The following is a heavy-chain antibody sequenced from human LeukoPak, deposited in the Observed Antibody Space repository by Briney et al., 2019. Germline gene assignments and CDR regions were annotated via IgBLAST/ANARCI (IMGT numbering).Heavy chain of an antibody. CDR1: GGSISSGSYY. D-gene: IGHD3-3*01. Sequence: SETLSLTCTVSGGSISSGSYYWSWIRQPAGKGLEWIGRIYTSRSTNYNPSLNRRATITVNTSKNQFSLKLSSVTAADTAVYYCARAGYYDFWSALPNWFDPWGQGTLVTVSS. CDR2: IYTSRST. CDR3: ARAGYYDFWSALPNWFDP. V-gene: IGHV4-61*02. J-gene: IGHJ5*02.